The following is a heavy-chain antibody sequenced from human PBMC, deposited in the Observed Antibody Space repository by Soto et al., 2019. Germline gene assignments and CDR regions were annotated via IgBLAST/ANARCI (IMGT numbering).Heavy chain of an antibody. CDR3: ARDRVWFGATQPYDYYYGMDV. V-gene: IGHV3-33*01. Sequence: QVQLVESGGGVVQPGRSLRLSCAASGFTFSSYGMHWVRQAPGKGLEWVAVIWYDGSNKYYADSVKGRFTISRDNSKNTLYLQMNNLRAEDTAVYYSARDRVWFGATQPYDYYYGMDVWGQGTTVTVSS. CDR2: IWYDGSNK. D-gene: IGHD3-10*01. J-gene: IGHJ6*02. CDR1: GFTFSSYG.